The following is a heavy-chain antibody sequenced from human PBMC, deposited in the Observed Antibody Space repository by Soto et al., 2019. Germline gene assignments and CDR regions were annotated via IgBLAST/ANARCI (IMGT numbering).Heavy chain of an antibody. CDR2: ISLYNGNT. CDR3: AIYHLELFRFDY. D-gene: IGHD2-2*01. CDR1: DFCFTSHG. Sequence: GPGVKKPGASMKVSCKAYDFCFTSHGISWVRQAPGQGLEWMGWISLYNGNTNYAQQFQGRGTMTTDTSTSTAYMELRSLRSDDTAMYFCAIYHLELFRFDYWGQGTLVTVSS. V-gene: IGHV1-18*04. J-gene: IGHJ4*02.